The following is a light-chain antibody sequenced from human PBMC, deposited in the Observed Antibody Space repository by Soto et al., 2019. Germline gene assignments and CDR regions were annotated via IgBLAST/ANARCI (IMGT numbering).Light chain of an antibody. Sequence: DIQMTQSPSPMSASVGARVTITCRTSQGISNYLDWFQQKPGKVPKRLIYAASSLQSGVPSRFSGSGYGTDFTLTISSLQPEDFATYYCLQHNSYPWTFGQGTRVEIK. CDR3: LQHNSYPWT. CDR1: QGISNY. CDR2: AAS. V-gene: IGKV1-17*03. J-gene: IGKJ1*01.